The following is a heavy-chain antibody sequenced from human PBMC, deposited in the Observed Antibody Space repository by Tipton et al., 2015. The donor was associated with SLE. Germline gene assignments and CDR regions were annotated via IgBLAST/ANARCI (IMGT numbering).Heavy chain of an antibody. CDR2: IYTSGST. Sequence: TLSLTCTVSGGSISSHYWSWIRQPPGKGLGWIGYIYTSGSTNYNPSLKSRVTMSVDTSKNQFSLKLSSVTAADTAVYYCARGSPVWFRELYYFDYWGQGTLVTVSS. V-gene: IGHV4-4*08. J-gene: IGHJ4*02. D-gene: IGHD3-10*01. CDR3: ARGSPVWFRELYYFDY. CDR1: GGSISSHY.